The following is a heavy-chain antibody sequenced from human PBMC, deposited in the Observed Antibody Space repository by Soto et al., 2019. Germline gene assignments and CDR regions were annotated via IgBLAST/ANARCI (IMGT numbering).Heavy chain of an antibody. D-gene: IGHD3-22*01. Sequence: EVQLLESGGGLVQPGGSLRLSCAASGFTFSSYAMSWVRQAPGKGLEWVSTISGSAGSTYYADSVKGRFTISRDNSKNTLYLQMISLRAEDTARYYCAKDGHFYYGSGYSYFYYWGQGTLVTVSA. CDR3: AKDGHFYYGSGYSYFYY. V-gene: IGHV3-23*01. CDR2: ISGSAGST. J-gene: IGHJ4*02. CDR1: GFTFSSYA.